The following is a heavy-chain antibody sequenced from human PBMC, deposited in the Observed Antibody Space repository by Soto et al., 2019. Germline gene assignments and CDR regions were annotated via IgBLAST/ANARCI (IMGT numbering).Heavy chain of an antibody. J-gene: IGHJ5*02. Sequence: SQTLSLTCAISGDSVSSNSAAWNWIRQSPSRGLEWLGRTYYRSKWYNDYAVSVKSRITINPDTSKNQFSLQLNSVTPEDTAVYYCAGEMFLVGATTSWFDPWGQGTLVTVSS. CDR3: AGEMFLVGATTSWFDP. CDR2: TYYRSKWYN. V-gene: IGHV6-1*01. D-gene: IGHD1-26*01. CDR1: GDSVSSNSAA.